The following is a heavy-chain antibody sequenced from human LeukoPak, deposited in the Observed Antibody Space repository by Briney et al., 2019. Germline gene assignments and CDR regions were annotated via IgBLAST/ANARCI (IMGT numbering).Heavy chain of an antibody. CDR2: ISAYNGNT. CDR1: GYTFTNYG. D-gene: IGHD3-22*01. Sequence: ASVKVSCKASGYTFTNYGISWVRQAPGQGLGWMGWISAYNGNTNYAQKLQGRVTMTTDTSTSTAYMELRSLRSDDTAVYYCARGPRNYYDSSGYRWGQGTLVTVSS. J-gene: IGHJ4*02. V-gene: IGHV1-18*01. CDR3: ARGPRNYYDSSGYR.